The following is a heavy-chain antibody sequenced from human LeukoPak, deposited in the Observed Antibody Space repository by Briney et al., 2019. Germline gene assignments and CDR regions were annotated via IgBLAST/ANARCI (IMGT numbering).Heavy chain of an antibody. CDR3: ASSEPSYYYGSGSYAVGLSFDY. CDR1: GFTFSSYS. Sequence: GRSLRLSCAASGFTFSSYSMNWVSQAPGKGLEWVSYISSSSSTIYYADSVKGRFTISRDKAKNSLYLQMNSLRDEDTAVYYCASSEPSYYYGSGSYAVGLSFDYWGQGTLVTVSS. V-gene: IGHV3-48*02. D-gene: IGHD3-10*01. CDR2: ISSSSSTI. J-gene: IGHJ4*02.